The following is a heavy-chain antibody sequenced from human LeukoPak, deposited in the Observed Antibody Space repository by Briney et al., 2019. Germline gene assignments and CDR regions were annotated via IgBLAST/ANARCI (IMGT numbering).Heavy chain of an antibody. CDR1: GYRFTGYH. Sequence: GTSVKVSCKASGYRFTGYHIHWVRQAPGQGLEWMGWINGNGVGSTKYARKFQGRVTMTRDASISTAYMELNRLTSDDTAVYYCATGVVVIPAAMNFWGQGTPVAVSS. D-gene: IGHD2-2*01. CDR3: ATGVVVIPAAMNF. V-gene: IGHV1-2*02. J-gene: IGHJ4*02. CDR2: INGNGVGST.